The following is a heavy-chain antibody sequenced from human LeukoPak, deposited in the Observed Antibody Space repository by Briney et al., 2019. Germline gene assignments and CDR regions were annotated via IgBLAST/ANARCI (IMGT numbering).Heavy chain of an antibody. CDR3: ARRPHSYYYGMDV. V-gene: IGHV4-34*01. CDR1: GGSFSGYY. CDR2: INHSGST. J-gene: IGHJ6*02. Sequence: SETLSLTCAVYGGSFSGYYWSWIRQPPGKGLEWIGEINHSGSTNYNPSLKSRVTISVDTSKNQFSLKLSSVTAADTAVYYCARRPHSYYYGMDVWGQGTTVTVSS.